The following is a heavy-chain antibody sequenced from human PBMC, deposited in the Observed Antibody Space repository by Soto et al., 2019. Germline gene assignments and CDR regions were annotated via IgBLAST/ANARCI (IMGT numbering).Heavy chain of an antibody. V-gene: IGHV4-59*01. CDR2: IYYSGST. Sequence: PSETLSLTCTVSGGSISSYYWSWIRQPPGKGLEWIGCIYYSGSTNYNPSLKSRVTISVDTSKNQFSLKLSSVTAADTAVYYCARATYYDSSGYGPIDYWGQGTLVTVSS. CDR3: ARATYYDSSGYGPIDY. J-gene: IGHJ4*02. CDR1: GGSISSYY. D-gene: IGHD3-22*01.